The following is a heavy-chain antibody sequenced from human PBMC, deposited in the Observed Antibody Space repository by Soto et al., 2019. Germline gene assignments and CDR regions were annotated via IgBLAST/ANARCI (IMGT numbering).Heavy chain of an antibody. CDR2: MTSDMKTI. CDR1: GFTFRIYS. Sequence: EVQLVESGGGLVQPGGSLRLSCAASGFTFRIYSMNWIRQAPGKGLEWVSYMTSDMKTIHYADSVKGRFTIFRDNARNSVYVRMTSLRDEETAVYCCARSVEGHFDYWGQGTLVTGSS. J-gene: IGHJ4*02. CDR3: ARSVEGHFDY. D-gene: IGHD6-19*01. V-gene: IGHV3-48*02.